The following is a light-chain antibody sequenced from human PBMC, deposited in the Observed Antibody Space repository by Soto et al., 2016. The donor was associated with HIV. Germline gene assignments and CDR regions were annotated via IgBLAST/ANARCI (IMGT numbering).Light chain of an antibody. CDR1: QYIRRY. Sequence: DIQMTQSPSSVSASVGDRVTITCRASQYIRRYLAWYQQKPGKAPKLLTYDGSSLQSGVPSRFSGSGSGTEFTLTISSLQPEDFATYFCQQANSFPTFGGGTKVEIK. CDR2: DGS. J-gene: IGKJ4*01. CDR3: QQANSFPT. V-gene: IGKV1-12*01.